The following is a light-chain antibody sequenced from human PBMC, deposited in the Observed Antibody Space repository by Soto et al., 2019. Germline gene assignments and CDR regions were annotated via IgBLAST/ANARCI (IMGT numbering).Light chain of an antibody. CDR1: QSVSSSY. CDR3: QQYGSSPVT. V-gene: IGKV3-20*01. Sequence: EIVLTQSPGTLSLSPGERATLSCRASQSVSSSYLAWYQQKPGQAPRLLIYGASSRATGITDRFSGSGSGTDFTLTLSRLEPEDFAVYYCQQYGSSPVTFGQGTKVDIK. J-gene: IGKJ1*01. CDR2: GAS.